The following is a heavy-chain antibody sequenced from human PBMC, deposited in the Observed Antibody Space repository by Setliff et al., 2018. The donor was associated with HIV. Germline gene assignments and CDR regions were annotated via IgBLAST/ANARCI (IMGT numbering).Heavy chain of an antibody. V-gene: IGHV4-61*02. D-gene: IGHD3-10*01. Sequence: SETLSLTCTVSGDFISSGNFHWNWIRQPAGKGPEWIGLIYTRGSVSYNPSLMSRVTISLDTSKNQLSLKLSSVTAADTAVYYCTRLRYGSGIPLDVWGTGISVTVSS. CDR1: GDFISSGNFH. CDR2: IYTRGSV. CDR3: TRLRYGSGIPLDV. J-gene: IGHJ6*04.